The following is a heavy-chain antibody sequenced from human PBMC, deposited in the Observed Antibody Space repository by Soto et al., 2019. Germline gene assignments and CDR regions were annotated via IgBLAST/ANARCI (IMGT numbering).Heavy chain of an antibody. CDR1: GYSLTSYS. CDR2: INAGNGNT. V-gene: IGHV1-3*01. D-gene: IGHD2-2*01. J-gene: IGHJ6*02. CDR3: ARGVENIVVVLDVFGYYGMDV. Sequence: ASVNVSCKASGYSLTSYSIYWVRQAPGQRLECMGWINAGNGNTKYSQKLQGRVTFTGDTSASTAHMELSSLRSEDTAVYFCARGVENIVVVLDVFGYYGMDVWGQGTTVTVSS.